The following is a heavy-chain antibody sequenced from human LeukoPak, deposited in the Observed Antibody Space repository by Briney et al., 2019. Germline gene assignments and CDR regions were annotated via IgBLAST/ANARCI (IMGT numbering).Heavy chain of an antibody. J-gene: IGHJ4*02. CDR1: GFTFSSYA. CDR3: ARDNYYGSGSDY. Sequence: PGGSLRLSCAASGFTFSSYAMSWVRQAPGKGLEWVSTLSNTGDNTYYADSVKGRFTISRDNAKNTLYLQMNSLRAEDTAVYYCARDNYYGSGSDYWGQGTLVTVSS. CDR2: LSNTGDNT. V-gene: IGHV3-23*01. D-gene: IGHD3-10*01.